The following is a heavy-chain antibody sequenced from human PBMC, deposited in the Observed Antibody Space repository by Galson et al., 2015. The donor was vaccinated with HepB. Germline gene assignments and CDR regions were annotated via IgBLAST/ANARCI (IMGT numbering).Heavy chain of an antibody. CDR3: ARDLPQRCSSTSCYGVFDY. D-gene: IGHD2-2*01. V-gene: IGHV4-59*01. Sequence: SETLSLTCTVSGGSISSYYWSWIRQPPGKGLEWIGYIYYSGSTNYNPSLKSRVTISVDTSKNQFSLKLSSVTAADTAVYYCARDLPQRCSSTSCYGVFDYWGQGTLVTVSS. J-gene: IGHJ4*02. CDR1: GGSISSYY. CDR2: IYYSGST.